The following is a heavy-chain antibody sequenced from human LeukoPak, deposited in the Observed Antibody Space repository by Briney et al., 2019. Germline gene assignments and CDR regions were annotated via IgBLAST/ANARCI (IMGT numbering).Heavy chain of an antibody. Sequence: GASVKVSCKASGYTFTNFAISWVRQAPGQGLEWMGWISAYNGNTNYVQKLQGRVTMTTDTSTSTAYMELRSLRSDDTAVYYCARESYCSSTSCYSDYYYYGMDVWGQGATVTVSS. J-gene: IGHJ6*02. CDR3: ARESYCSSTSCYSDYYYYGMDV. CDR1: GYTFTNFA. V-gene: IGHV1-18*01. CDR2: ISAYNGNT. D-gene: IGHD2-2*01.